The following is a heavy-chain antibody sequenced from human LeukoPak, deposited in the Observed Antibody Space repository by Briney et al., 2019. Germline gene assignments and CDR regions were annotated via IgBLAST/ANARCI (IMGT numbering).Heavy chain of an antibody. V-gene: IGHV4-59*01. CDR3: ARATPPGIAAAGRPGHMDV. J-gene: IGHJ6*03. Sequence: SETLSLTCTVSGGSISSYYWSWIRQPPGRGLEWIGYIYYSGSTNYNPSLKSRVTISVDTSKNQFSLKLSSVTAADTAVYYCARATPPGIAAAGRPGHMDVWGKGTTVTVSS. D-gene: IGHD6-13*01. CDR2: IYYSGST. CDR1: GGSISSYY.